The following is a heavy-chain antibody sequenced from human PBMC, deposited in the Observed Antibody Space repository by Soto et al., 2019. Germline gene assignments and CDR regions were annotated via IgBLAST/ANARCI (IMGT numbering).Heavy chain of an antibody. D-gene: IGHD4-17*01. J-gene: IGHJ3*02. Sequence: GGSLRLSCAASGFTLSSYSMNWVRQDPGKGLEWVSYISSSSSTIYYADSVKGRFTISRDNAKNSLYLQMNSLRAEDTAVYYCARPDYGDYSDAFDIWGQGTMVTVSS. V-gene: IGHV3-48*01. CDR1: GFTLSSYS. CDR2: ISSSSSTI. CDR3: ARPDYGDYSDAFDI.